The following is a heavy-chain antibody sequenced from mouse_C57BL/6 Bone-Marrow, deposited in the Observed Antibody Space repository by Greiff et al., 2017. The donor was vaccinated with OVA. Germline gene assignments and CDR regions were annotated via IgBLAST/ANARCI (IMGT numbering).Heavy chain of an antibody. V-gene: IGHV14-4*01. J-gene: IGHJ1*03. CDR3: TIDGYYVWYFDV. CDR1: GFNIKDDY. Sequence: EVQLVESGAELVRPGASVKLSCTASGFNIKDDYMHWVKQRPEQGLEWIGWIDPENGDTEYAPKFQGKATITADTSSNTAYLQLRSLTSEDTAVYYCTIDGYYVWYFDVWGTGTTVTVSS. D-gene: IGHD2-3*01. CDR2: IDPENGDT.